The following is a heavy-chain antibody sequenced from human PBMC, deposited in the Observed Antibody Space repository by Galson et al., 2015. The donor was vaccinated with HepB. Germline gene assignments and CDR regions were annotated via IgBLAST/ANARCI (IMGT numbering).Heavy chain of an antibody. J-gene: IGHJ5*02. D-gene: IGHD2-15*01. V-gene: IGHV5-10-1*01. CDR1: ADIFTNYW. Sequence: QSGAEVKKPGESLRISCKGSADIFTNYWITWVRQMPGKGLEWMGRIDPNDAYTKYSPSFEGHVSISADKSINTAYLQWNSLEASDTATYYCAVYCRGGRCPQDLVPWGQGTLVTVSS. CDR3: AVYCRGGRCPQDLVP. CDR2: IDPNDAYT.